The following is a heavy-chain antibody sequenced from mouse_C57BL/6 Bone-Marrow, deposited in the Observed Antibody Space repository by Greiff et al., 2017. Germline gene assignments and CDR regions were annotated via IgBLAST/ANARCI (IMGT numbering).Heavy chain of an antibody. CDR2: IHPNSGST. CDR1: GYTFTSYW. Sequence: QVQLQQPGAELVKPGASVKLSCKASGYTFTSYWMHWVKQRPGQGLEWIGMIHPNSGSTNYNEKFKSKATLTVDKSSSTAYMQLSSLTSEDSAVYYCARLLLRWYFDVWGTGTTVTVSS. J-gene: IGHJ1*03. V-gene: IGHV1-64*01. CDR3: ARLLLRWYFDV. D-gene: IGHD1-1*01.